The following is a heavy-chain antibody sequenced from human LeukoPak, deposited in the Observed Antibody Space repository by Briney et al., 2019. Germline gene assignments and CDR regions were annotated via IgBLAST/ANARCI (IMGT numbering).Heavy chain of an antibody. CDR2: IYYSGNP. J-gene: IGHJ4*02. D-gene: IGHD5-12*01. CDR3: ARGGDSGYDYLDY. CDR1: GGSISSYY. Sequence: SETLSLTCTVSGGSISSYYWSWIRQPPGKGLEWIGYIYYSGNPNYNLSLKSRVTMSVDTSKNQFSLKLSSVTAADTAVYYCARGGDSGYDYLDYWGQGTLVTVSS. V-gene: IGHV4-59*08.